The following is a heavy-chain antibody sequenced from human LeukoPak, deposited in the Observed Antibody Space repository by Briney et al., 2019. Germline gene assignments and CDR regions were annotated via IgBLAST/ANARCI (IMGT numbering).Heavy chain of an antibody. Sequence: SGGSLRLSCAASGFTFSTYGMHWVRQAPGKGLEWVSFISYDGSSIYYADSVKGRFTISRDNSKNTLYLQMNSLRAEDTAVYYCAKDRYCSGGSCNYDALDCWGQGTLVTVSS. CDR3: AKDRYCSGGSCNYDALDC. D-gene: IGHD2-15*01. J-gene: IGHJ4*02. CDR2: ISYDGSSI. V-gene: IGHV3-30*18. CDR1: GFTFSTYG.